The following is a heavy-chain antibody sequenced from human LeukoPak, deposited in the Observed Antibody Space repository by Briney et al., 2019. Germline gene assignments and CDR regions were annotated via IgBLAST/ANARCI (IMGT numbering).Heavy chain of an antibody. CDR1: GGSFSGYY. J-gene: IGHJ5*02. V-gene: IGHV4-34*01. D-gene: IGHD1-14*01. Sequence: SETLSLTCAVYGGSFSGYYWSWIRQPPGKGLEWIGEINHSGSTTYNPSLKSRVTISVDTSKNQFSLKLSSVTAADTAVYYCARGSPLGRNWFDPWGQGTLVTVSS. CDR2: INHSGST. CDR3: ARGSPLGRNWFDP.